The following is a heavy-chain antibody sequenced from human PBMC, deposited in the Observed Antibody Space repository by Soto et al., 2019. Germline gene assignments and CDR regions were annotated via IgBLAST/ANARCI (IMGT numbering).Heavy chain of an antibody. Sequence: ASVKVSCKASGYTFTSYAMHWVRQAPGQRHEWIGWINAGNGNTKYSQKFQGRVTITRDTSASTAYMELSSLRSEDTAVYFFASGLSSPATSPNPAIDYWGQGTLVTVSS. CDR1: GYTFTSYA. CDR3: ASGLSSPATSPNPAIDY. CDR2: INAGNGNT. D-gene: IGHD2-2*01. J-gene: IGHJ4*02. V-gene: IGHV1-3*01.